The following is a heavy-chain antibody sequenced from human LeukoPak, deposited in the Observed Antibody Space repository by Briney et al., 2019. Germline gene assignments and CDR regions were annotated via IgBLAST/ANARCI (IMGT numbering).Heavy chain of an antibody. Sequence: GGSLRLPWAASGFTLEDYCMHWVRQAPGEGPDWGSVFSWDGATTYYADSVKGRFTISRDNSKNSLYLQMNSLRTEDTALYYCAKDLSTSGWILDYWGQGSLVTVSS. V-gene: IGHV3-43*01. J-gene: IGHJ4*02. CDR3: AKDLSTSGWILDY. D-gene: IGHD6-19*01. CDR2: FSWDGATT. CDR1: GFTLEDYC.